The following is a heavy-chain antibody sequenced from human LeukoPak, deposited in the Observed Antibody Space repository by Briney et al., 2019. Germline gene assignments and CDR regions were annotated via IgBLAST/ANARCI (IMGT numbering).Heavy chain of an antibody. CDR3: ARQNGHVAGSADFDY. Sequence: SETLSLTCTVSGGSISSSGYFWGWIRQSPGKGLEWIGSIYHSGSTYYNPSLKSRVTISVDTSKNQFSLKLSSVTAADTAVYYCARQNGHVAGSADFDYWGQGTLVTVSS. CDR2: IYHSGST. CDR1: GGSISSSGYF. V-gene: IGHV4-39*01. D-gene: IGHD6-19*01. J-gene: IGHJ4*02.